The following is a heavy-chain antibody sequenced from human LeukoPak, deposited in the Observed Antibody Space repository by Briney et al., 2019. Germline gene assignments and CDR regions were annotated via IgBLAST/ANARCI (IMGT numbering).Heavy chain of an antibody. V-gene: IGHV4-59*01. CDR2: IYYSGST. D-gene: IGHD3-10*01. Sequence: SETLSPTCTVSGGSISSYYWSWIRQPPGKGLEWIGYIYYSGSTNYNPSLKSRVTISVDTSKNQFSLKLSSVTAADTAVYYCARSLHYYGSGSPREEFDHWGQGTLVTVSS. J-gene: IGHJ4*02. CDR1: GGSISSYY. CDR3: ARSLHYYGSGSPREEFDH.